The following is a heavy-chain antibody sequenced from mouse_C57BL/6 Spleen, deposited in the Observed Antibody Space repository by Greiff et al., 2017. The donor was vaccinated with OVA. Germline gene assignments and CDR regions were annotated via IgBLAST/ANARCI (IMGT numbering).Heavy chain of an antibody. CDR3: ASTREACCYFEV. Sequence: QVQLQQPGAELVKPGASVKLSCKASGYTFTSYWMHWVKQRPGQGLEWIGTIHPNSGNTNYNQKFKDKATLTVDKSSSTAYMQLSSLTSEDSAVYYCASTREACCYFEVWGTGTTVTVSS. V-gene: IGHV1-64*01. J-gene: IGHJ1*03. CDR2: IHPNSGNT. CDR1: GYTFTSYW.